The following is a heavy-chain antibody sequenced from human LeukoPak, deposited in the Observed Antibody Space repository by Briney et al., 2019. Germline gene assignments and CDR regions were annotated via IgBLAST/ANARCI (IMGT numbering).Heavy chain of an antibody. Sequence: GGSLRPSCAASGFTFSSYWMSWVRQAPGKGLEWVANIKQDGSEKYYVDSVKGRFTISRDNAKNSPYLQMNSLRAEDTAVYYCARETTAAAAGRPEINWFDPWGQGTLVTVSS. CDR1: GFTFSSYW. CDR3: ARETTAAAAGRPEINWFDP. V-gene: IGHV3-7*01. J-gene: IGHJ5*02. CDR2: IKQDGSEK. D-gene: IGHD6-13*01.